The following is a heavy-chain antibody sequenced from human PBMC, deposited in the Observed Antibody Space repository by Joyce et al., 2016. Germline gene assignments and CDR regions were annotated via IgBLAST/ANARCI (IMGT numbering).Heavy chain of an antibody. CDR2: ISNSADRT. Sequence: EVQLLESGGALVQPGGSLRLSCAASGFTFTASAMHWVRQARGKGLEWVSTISNSADRTYYADFARGRFTISRDNSKTALYLQMNGLTAEDTAVYYCAKGGHRPSVFHSTPLDSWGQGTLVALSS. CDR1: GFTFTASA. V-gene: IGHV3-23*01. CDR3: AKGGHRPSVFHSTPLDS. D-gene: IGHD5/OR15-5a*01. J-gene: IGHJ4*02.